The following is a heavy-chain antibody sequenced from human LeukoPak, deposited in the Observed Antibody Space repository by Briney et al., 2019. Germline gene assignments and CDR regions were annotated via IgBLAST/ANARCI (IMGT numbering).Heavy chain of an antibody. V-gene: IGHV3-23*01. CDR3: AKWVYSSSRPRNNWFDP. CDR1: GFTFSSYW. CDR2: ISGSGGST. J-gene: IGHJ5*02. D-gene: IGHD6-13*01. Sequence: GGSLRLSCAASGFTFSSYWMHWVRQTPGKGLEWVSAISGSGGSTYYADSVKGRFTISRDNSKNTLYLQMNSRRAEDTAVYYCAKWVYSSSRPRNNWFDPWGQGALVTVSS.